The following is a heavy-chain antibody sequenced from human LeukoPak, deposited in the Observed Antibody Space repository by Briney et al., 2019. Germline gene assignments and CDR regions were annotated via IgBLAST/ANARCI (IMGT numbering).Heavy chain of an antibody. V-gene: IGHV1-2*06. CDR1: GYTFTGYY. D-gene: IGHD4-17*01. J-gene: IGHJ4*02. CDR2: INANSGGT. Sequence: ASVKVSCKASGYTFTGYYMHWVRQAPGQGLEWMGRINANSGGTNYAQKFQGRVTMTRDTSISTAYMELSRLRSDDTAVYYCARANLDHGAFYFDYWGQGTLVTVSS. CDR3: ARANLDHGAFYFDY.